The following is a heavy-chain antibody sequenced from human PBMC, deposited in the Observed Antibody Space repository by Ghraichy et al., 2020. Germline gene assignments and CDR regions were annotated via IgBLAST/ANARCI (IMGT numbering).Heavy chain of an antibody. V-gene: IGHV6-1*01. Sequence: SQTLSLTCAISGDSVSSNSATWNWIRQSPSRGLEWLGRTYYGSKWYTDYAVSVKSRITINPDTSKSQFSLQLNSVTPEDTAVYYCARGVRKLATGLPYWYFYLWGRGTLVTVSS. CDR1: GDSVSSNSAT. CDR3: ARGVRKLATGLPYWYFYL. D-gene: IGHD2-21*02. CDR2: TYYGSKWYT. J-gene: IGHJ2*01.